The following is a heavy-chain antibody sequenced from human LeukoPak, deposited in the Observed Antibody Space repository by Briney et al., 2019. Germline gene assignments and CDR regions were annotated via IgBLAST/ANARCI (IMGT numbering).Heavy chain of an antibody. CDR3: ASLYGSGKRWVDP. CDR2: IRSRVYGGTT. D-gene: IGHD3-10*01. V-gene: IGHV3-49*03. Sequence: GGSLRLSCTASGFTFGDFAMSWFRQAPGKGLEWVGFIRSRVYGGTTEYAASVQGRFAISRDDSKNIAYLQMDSLKTEDTAVYYCASLYGSGKRWVDPWGQGTLVTVSS. CDR1: GFTFGDFA. J-gene: IGHJ5*02.